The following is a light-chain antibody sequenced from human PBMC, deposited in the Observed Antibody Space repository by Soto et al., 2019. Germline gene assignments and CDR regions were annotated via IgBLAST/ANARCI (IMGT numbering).Light chain of an antibody. CDR1: KLGDKY. CDR2: QDS. CDR3: QAWDSSTGV. J-gene: IGLJ3*02. V-gene: IGLV3-1*01. Sequence: SYELTQPHSVSVSPGQTARITCSGDKLGDKYACWYQQKPGQSPVLVIYQDSKRPSGIPERFSGSNSGNTATLTISGTQAMDEADYYCQAWDSSTGVFGGGTKLTVL.